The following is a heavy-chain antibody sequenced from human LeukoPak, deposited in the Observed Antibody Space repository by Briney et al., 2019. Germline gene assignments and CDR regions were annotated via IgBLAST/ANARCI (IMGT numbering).Heavy chain of an antibody. Sequence: ASVKVSCKASGYTFTGYYMHWVRQAPGQGLEWMGWINPNSGGTNYAQKFQGWVTMTRDTSISTAYMELSRLRSDDTAVYYCARELYCSGGSCYDEAFDIWGQGTMVTVSS. CDR2: INPNSGGT. V-gene: IGHV1-2*04. CDR3: ARELYCSGGSCYDEAFDI. CDR1: GYTFTGYY. D-gene: IGHD2-15*01. J-gene: IGHJ3*02.